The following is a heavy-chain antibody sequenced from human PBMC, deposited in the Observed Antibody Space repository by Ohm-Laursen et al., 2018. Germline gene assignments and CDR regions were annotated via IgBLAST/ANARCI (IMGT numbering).Heavy chain of an antibody. CDR3: ARDDYGGTGYFDL. Sequence: GASVKVSCKASGYTFSNYGITWVRQAPGQGLEWMGWISAYNGNTNYAQKLQGRVTMTTDTSTSTAYMELRSLRSDDTAVYYCARDDYGGTGYFDLWGRGTLVTVSS. CDR2: ISAYNGNT. D-gene: IGHD4-23*01. J-gene: IGHJ2*01. V-gene: IGHV1-18*01. CDR1: GYTFSNYG.